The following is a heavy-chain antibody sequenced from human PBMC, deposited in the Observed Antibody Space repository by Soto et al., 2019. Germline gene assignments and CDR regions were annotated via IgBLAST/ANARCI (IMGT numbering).Heavy chain of an antibody. J-gene: IGHJ6*02. D-gene: IGHD1-26*01. Sequence: ASVKVSCKASGYTFSHYGIGWVRQAPGQGLEWMGWISAYNGNRHFAEGLRGRITMTTNTTTSIADMELRSLSSDDTAVYYCARGGQECSNSGCGYIYDGMDVWGQGTTVTVSS. V-gene: IGHV1-18*01. CDR3: ARGGQECSNSGCGYIYDGMDV. CDR1: GYTFSHYG. CDR2: ISAYNGNR.